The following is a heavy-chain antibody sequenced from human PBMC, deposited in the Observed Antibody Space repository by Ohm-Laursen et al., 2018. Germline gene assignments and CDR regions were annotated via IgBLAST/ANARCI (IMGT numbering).Heavy chain of an antibody. CDR3: AKRSTVGFWFDP. CDR1: GFTFSSYA. Sequence: GSLRLSCSASGFTFSSYAMSWVRQAPGKGLEWVSAISGSGGSTYYADSVKGRFTISRDNSKNTLYLQMNSLRAEDTAVYYCAKRSTVGFWFDPWGQGTLVTVSS. V-gene: IGHV3-23*01. CDR2: ISGSGGST. D-gene: IGHD4-11*01. J-gene: IGHJ5*02.